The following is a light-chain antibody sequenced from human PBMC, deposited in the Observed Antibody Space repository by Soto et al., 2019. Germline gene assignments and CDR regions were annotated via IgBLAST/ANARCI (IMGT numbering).Light chain of an antibody. J-gene: IGKJ1*01. V-gene: IGKV3-11*01. CDR2: DAS. CDR3: QQRSNWPGT. Sequence: EIVLTQSPATLSLSPGERATLSCRATQSVRSSLAWYLQQPGQAPRLLIYDASKRATGIPARFSGSGSGTDFTLTISSLEPKDFAVYYCQQRSNWPGTFGQETKVEIK. CDR1: QSVRSS.